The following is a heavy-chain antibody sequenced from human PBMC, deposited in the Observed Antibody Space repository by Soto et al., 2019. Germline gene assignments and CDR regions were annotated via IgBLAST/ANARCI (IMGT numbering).Heavy chain of an antibody. D-gene: IGHD6-6*01. Sequence: SVKVSCKASGDTFSSYAISWVRQAPGQGLEWMGGIIPIFGTANYAQKFQGRVTITADESTSTAYMELSSLRSEDTAVYYCARVRRYSSSSGRGWFYGMDVWGQGTTVTV. CDR2: IIPIFGTA. J-gene: IGHJ6*02. V-gene: IGHV1-69*13. CDR3: ARVRRYSSSSGRGWFYGMDV. CDR1: GDTFSSYA.